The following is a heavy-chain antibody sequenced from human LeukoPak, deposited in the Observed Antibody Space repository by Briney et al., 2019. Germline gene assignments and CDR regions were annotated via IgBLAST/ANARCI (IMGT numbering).Heavy chain of an antibody. V-gene: IGHV5-51*01. D-gene: IGHD2-21*01. CDR1: GFSFTTYY. Sequence: GESLKISCKGSGFSFTTYYIAWVRQMPGKGLEWMGIIYAGDSGTRYNTSFQGQVTISVDKSMSTAYLQWSSLKASDTAMYFCARLYCGRTTGCDVGSGYYFDYWGQGTLVTVSS. CDR2: IYAGDSGT. J-gene: IGHJ4*02. CDR3: ARLYCGRTTGCDVGSGYYFDY.